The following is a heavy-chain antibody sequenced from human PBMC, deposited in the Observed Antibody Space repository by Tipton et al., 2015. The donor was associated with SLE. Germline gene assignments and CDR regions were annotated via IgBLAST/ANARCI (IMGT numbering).Heavy chain of an antibody. Sequence: TLSLTCTVSGGSITSGNYFWTWIRQPAGKGLEWIGNIYSSGSANSNPSLESRVTISIDTSKNQFSLKLTSVTAADTAVYYCAREAYSYDNWGQGILVTVSS. CDR2: IYSSGSA. J-gene: IGHJ4*02. CDR1: GGSITSGNYF. D-gene: IGHD3-10*01. V-gene: IGHV4-61*09. CDR3: AREAYSYDN.